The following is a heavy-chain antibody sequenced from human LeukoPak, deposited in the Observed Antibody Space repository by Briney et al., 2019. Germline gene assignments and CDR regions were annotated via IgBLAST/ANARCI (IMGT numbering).Heavy chain of an antibody. J-gene: IGHJ6*02. Sequence: ASVKVSCKASGYTFTGYYMHWVRQAPGQGLEWMGWINPNSGGTNYAQKFQGRVTMTRDTSISTAYMELSRLRSDDTAVYYCARKRVPAAIGDNYYYGMDVWGQGTTVTVSS. D-gene: IGHD2-2*01. CDR2: INPNSGGT. V-gene: IGHV1-2*02. CDR3: ARKRVPAAIGDNYYYGMDV. CDR1: GYTFTGYY.